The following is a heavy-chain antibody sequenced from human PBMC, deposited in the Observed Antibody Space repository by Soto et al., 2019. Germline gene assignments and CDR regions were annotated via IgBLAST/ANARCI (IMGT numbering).Heavy chain of an antibody. CDR1: GFTFSSYS. J-gene: IGHJ4*02. V-gene: IGHV3-48*01. CDR3: ARELNPRQNMLYAPLGY. CDR2: ISGSSSMI. D-gene: IGHD3-16*01. Sequence: EVQLVESGGGLVQPGGSLRLSCAASGFTFSSYSMNWVRQAPGKGLEWVSYISGSSSMIFYADSVKGRFTISRDNSKKSMYMQMYSLTAEDTAVYDCARELNPRQNMLYAPLGYWGQGTLVTVSS.